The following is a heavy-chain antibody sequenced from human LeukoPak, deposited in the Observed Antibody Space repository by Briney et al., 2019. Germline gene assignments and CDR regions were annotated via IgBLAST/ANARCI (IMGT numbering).Heavy chain of an antibody. V-gene: IGHV3-23*01. CDR2: ILGSGAAT. J-gene: IGHJ4*02. CDR1: GFTFSTYT. D-gene: IGHD1-26*01. CDR3: AKDESVVGANYFYA. Sequence: SGGSLRLSCSASGFTFSTYTMSWVRQAPGKGLEWVSAILGSGAATFYGDSVKGRFTISRDNSKNTLYLQMNSLRAEDTALYYCAKDESVVGANYFYAWGQGTMV.